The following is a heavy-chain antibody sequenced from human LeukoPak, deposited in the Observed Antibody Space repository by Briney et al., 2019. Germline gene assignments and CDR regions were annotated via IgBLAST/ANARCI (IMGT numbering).Heavy chain of an antibody. Sequence: ASVKVSCKVSGYTLTELSMHWARQAPGKGLEWMGGFDPEDGETIYAQKFQGRVTMTEDTSTDTAYMELSSLRSEDTAVYYCATVTMVRGVIITSNAYDAFDIWDQGTMVTVSS. V-gene: IGHV1-24*01. CDR3: ATVTMVRGVIITSNAYDAFDI. J-gene: IGHJ3*02. CDR1: GYTLTELS. CDR2: FDPEDGET. D-gene: IGHD3-10*01.